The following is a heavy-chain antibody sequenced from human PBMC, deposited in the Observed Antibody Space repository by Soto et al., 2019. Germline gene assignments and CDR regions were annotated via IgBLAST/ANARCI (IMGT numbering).Heavy chain of an antibody. CDR3: AKDRVPELRHFYYGRDV. Sequence: GGSLRLSCAASGFTFSTYGMHWVRQAPGKGLEWVAVISYDGSNKYYADSVKGRFTISRDNSKNTLYLQMNSLRVEDTAVYYCAKDRVPELRHFYYGRDVWGQGTTVTVSS. V-gene: IGHV3-30*18. CDR1: GFTFSTYG. CDR2: ISYDGSNK. D-gene: IGHD1-7*01. J-gene: IGHJ6*02.